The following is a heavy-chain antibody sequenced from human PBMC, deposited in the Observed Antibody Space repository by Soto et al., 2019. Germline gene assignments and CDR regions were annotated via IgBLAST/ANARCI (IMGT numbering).Heavy chain of an antibody. CDR3: ARGSPLYLGGYAFDY. CDR2: IIPIFGTA. CDR1: GGTFSGYA. V-gene: IGHV1-69*13. J-gene: IGHJ4*02. D-gene: IGHD5-12*01. Sequence: PVKVSCKASGGTFSGYAISWLRQALGQGLEWMGGIIPIFGTANYAQKFQGRVTITADESTSTAYMELSSLRSEDTAVYYCARGSPLYLGGYAFDYWGQGTPVSVPS.